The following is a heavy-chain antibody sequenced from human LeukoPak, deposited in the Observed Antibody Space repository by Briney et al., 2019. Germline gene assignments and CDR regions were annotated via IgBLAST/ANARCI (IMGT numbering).Heavy chain of an antibody. Sequence: GGSLRLSCAASGFTFSSFGMHWVRQAPGKGLEWVAFIRYDGSNKYHADSVKGRFTISRDNSKNTLYLQMVSLRAEDTAVYYCAKRNIRSPNGAFDIWGQGTMVTVSS. CDR3: AKRNIRSPNGAFDI. CDR2: IRYDGSNK. J-gene: IGHJ3*02. D-gene: IGHD1/OR15-1a*01. CDR1: GFTFSSFG. V-gene: IGHV3-30*02.